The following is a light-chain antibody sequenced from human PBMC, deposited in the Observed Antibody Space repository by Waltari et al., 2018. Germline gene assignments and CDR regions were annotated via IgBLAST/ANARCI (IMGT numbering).Light chain of an antibody. CDR1: QSVSSN. Sequence: EIVMTQSPATLSVSPGDRATLSCRASQSVSSNLAWYQQKPGQAPRLLIYGASTRATGIPARFSGSGSWTEFTLTISSLQSEDFAVYYCQQYNKWPPLFTFGPGTKVDIK. V-gene: IGKV3D-15*01. CDR2: GAS. J-gene: IGKJ3*01. CDR3: QQYNKWPPLFT.